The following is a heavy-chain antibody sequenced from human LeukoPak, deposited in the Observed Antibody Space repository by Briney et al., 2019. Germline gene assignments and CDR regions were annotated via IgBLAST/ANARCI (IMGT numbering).Heavy chain of an antibody. J-gene: IGHJ4*02. D-gene: IGHD1-26*01. CDR1: GLTFSSHW. Sequence: GGSLRLSCAASGLTFSSHWMHWVRQAPGKGLVWVSRITNDGSSTTYADSVKGRFTISRDNAKNTLYVQMNSLRADDTAVYYCARGRPGNYFDYWGQGTLVTVSS. CDR2: ITNDGSST. V-gene: IGHV3-74*01. CDR3: ARGRPGNYFDY.